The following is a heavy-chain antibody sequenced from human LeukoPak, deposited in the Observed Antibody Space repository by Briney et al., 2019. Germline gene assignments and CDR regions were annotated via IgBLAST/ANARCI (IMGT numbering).Heavy chain of an antibody. CDR3: ARGLYCSSSTSCYAYGMDV. CDR1: GGSFRSYG. D-gene: IGHD2-2*01. Sequence: ASVKVSCKASGGSFRSYGLNWVRQAPGQGLEWMGGFILILGTAKYAQKLQGRVTITADESTSTAYMELSSLRYEDTAVYYCARGLYCSSSTSCYAYGMDVWGQGTTVTVSS. J-gene: IGHJ6*02. CDR2: FILILGTA. V-gene: IGHV1-69*13.